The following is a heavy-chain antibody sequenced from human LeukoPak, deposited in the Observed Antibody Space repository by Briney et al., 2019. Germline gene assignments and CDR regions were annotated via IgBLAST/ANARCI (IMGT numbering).Heavy chain of an antibody. CDR2: ISETGDVT. J-gene: IGHJ4*02. CDR3: ARDSSHYLGSSDY. D-gene: IGHD6-6*01. V-gene: IGHV3-23*01. CDR1: VFSFSSCP. Sequence: GGSLRLSCVVSVFSFSSCPMSWVRQAPGKGLEWISVISETGDVTHYADSMKGRFTISRDNIKNTLNLQMNSLRAEDTAIYYCARDSSHYLGSSDYWGQGTLVTVSS.